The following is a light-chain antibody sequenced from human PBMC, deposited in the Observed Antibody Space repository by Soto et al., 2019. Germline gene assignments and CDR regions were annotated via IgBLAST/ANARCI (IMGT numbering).Light chain of an antibody. Sequence: QSVLTQPASVSGSPGQSITISCTGTSSDVGGYNYVSWYQQHPGKAPKLMIYEVSNRPSGVSNRFSGSKSGNTASLTISGLQAEDEADHYCSSYTSSSTLEVFGGGTKLTVL. CDR1: SSDVGGYNY. J-gene: IGLJ3*02. CDR3: SSYTSSSTLEV. CDR2: EVS. V-gene: IGLV2-14*01.